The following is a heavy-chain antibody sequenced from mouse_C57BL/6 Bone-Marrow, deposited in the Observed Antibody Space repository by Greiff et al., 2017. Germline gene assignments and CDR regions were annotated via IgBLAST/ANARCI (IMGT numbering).Heavy chain of an antibody. CDR2: IDPSDSYT. CDR3: ASERGLITTVVVPVDY. CDR1: GYTFTRYW. D-gene: IGHD1-1*01. V-gene: IGHV1-69*01. Sequence: VQLQQSGAELVRPGASVKLSCKASGYTFTRYWMHWVKQRPGQGLEWIGAIDPSDSYTNYTQKFKGKFTLTVDTSSSTAYMQLSSLKSEDSAVYYCASERGLITTVVVPVDYWGQGTTLTVSS. J-gene: IGHJ2*01.